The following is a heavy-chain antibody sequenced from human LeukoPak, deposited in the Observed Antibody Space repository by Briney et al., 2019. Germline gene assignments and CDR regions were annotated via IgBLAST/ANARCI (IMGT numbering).Heavy chain of an antibody. CDR1: GFTFSNSA. CDR2: ISASGHYT. D-gene: IGHD3-16*01. Sequence: PGGSLRLSCEASGFTFSNSAMSWVRQAPGKGLEWVSGISASGHYTSNADSAKGRFTISRNNSKNTLYLQMNSLRAEDAALYFCAKYGSWGDYYFYFYIDVWGKGTTVTVSS. J-gene: IGHJ6*03. CDR3: AKYGSWGDYYFYFYIDV. V-gene: IGHV3-23*01.